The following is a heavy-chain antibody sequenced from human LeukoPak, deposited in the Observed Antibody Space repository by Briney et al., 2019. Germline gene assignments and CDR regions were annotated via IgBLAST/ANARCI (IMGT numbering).Heavy chain of an antibody. CDR1: GFTSSSYG. Sequence: GGSLRLSCAASGFTSSSYGMHWVRQAPGKGLEWVGFIRSKAYGGTTEYAASVKGRFTISRDDSKSIAYLQMNSLKTEDTAVYYCTRGGYGSGSYYNVGEGYYFDYWGQGTLVTVSS. CDR2: IRSKAYGGTT. V-gene: IGHV3-49*04. J-gene: IGHJ4*02. CDR3: TRGGYGSGSYYNVGEGYYFDY. D-gene: IGHD3-10*01.